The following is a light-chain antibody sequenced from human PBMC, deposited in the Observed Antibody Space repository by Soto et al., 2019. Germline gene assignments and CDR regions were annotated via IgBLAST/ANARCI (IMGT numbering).Light chain of an antibody. CDR3: QSYDSSLSGSV. Sequence: QSVLTQPPSVSGAPGQRVTISCTGSSSNIGAGYDVHWYQQLPGTAPKLLIYGNINRPSGVPDRFSGSKSGTSASLAITGLQTEDEADYYCQSYDSSLSGSVFGRGTKLTVL. J-gene: IGLJ2*01. V-gene: IGLV1-40*01. CDR2: GNI. CDR1: SSNIGAGYD.